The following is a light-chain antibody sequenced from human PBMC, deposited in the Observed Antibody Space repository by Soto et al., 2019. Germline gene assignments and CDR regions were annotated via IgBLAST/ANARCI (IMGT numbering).Light chain of an antibody. CDR3: SSFTTSLTWV. J-gene: IGLJ3*02. CDR2: EVS. CDR1: TTDVGSYNY. Sequence: QSALTQPASVSGSPGQSITISCTGTTTDVGSYNYVSWYQQHPNKAPKLMIYEVSNRPSGISNRFFGSKSGNTASLTNSGLQAEDEADYYCSSFTTSLTWVFGGGTKLTVL. V-gene: IGLV2-14*01.